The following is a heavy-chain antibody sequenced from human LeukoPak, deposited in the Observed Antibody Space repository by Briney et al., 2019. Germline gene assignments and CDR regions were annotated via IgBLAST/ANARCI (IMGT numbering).Heavy chain of an antibody. CDR3: ARGRGALGYSYGYFDY. CDR1: GGSISSGSYY. CDR2: IYTSGST. J-gene: IGHJ4*02. Sequence: SETLSLTCTVSGGSISSGSYYWSWIRQPAGKGLEWIGRIYTSGSTNYNPSLKSRVTISVDTSKNQFSLKLSSVTAADTAVYYCARGRGALGYSYGYFDYWGQGTLVTVSS. V-gene: IGHV4-61*02. D-gene: IGHD5-18*01.